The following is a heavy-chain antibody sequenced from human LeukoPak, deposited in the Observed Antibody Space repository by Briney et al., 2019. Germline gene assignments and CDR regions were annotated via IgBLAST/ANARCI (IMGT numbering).Heavy chain of an antibody. CDR3: ATTYYYDSSGYSDQDIT. CDR1: GGSFSGYY. D-gene: IGHD3-22*01. J-gene: IGHJ5*02. CDR2: INHSGST. V-gene: IGHV4-34*01. Sequence: SETLSLTCAVYGGSFSGYYWSWIRQPPGKGLEWIGEINHSGSTNYNPSLKSRVTISVDTSKNQFSLKLSSVTAADTAVYYCATTYYYDSSGYSDQDITWGQGTLVTVSS.